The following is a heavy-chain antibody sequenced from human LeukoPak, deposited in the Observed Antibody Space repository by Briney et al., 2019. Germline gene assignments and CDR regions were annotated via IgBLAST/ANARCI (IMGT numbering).Heavy chain of an antibody. CDR3: ARAPTEYWFDP. Sequence: PSETLSLTCTVSGGSISSYYWSWIRQPPGKGLEWIGYIYYSGSTNYNPSLKSRVTISVDTSKNQFSLKLSSVTAADTAVYYCARAPTEYWFDPWGQGTLVTVSS. CDR1: GGSISSYY. D-gene: IGHD4-11*01. V-gene: IGHV4-59*01. CDR2: IYYSGST. J-gene: IGHJ5*02.